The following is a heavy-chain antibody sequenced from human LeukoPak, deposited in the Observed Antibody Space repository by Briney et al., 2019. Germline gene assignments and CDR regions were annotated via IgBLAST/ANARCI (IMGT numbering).Heavy chain of an antibody. D-gene: IGHD4-23*01. J-gene: IGHJ5*02. CDR3: AKFNGGNSDGWFDP. CDR2: IRYDGSNK. V-gene: IGHV3-30*02. Sequence: GGSLRLSCAASGFTFSSYWMSWVRQAPGKGLEWVAFIRYDGSNKYYADSVKGRFTISRDNSKNTLYLQMNSLRAEDTAVYYCAKFNGGNSDGWFDPWGQGTLVTVSS. CDR1: GFTFSSYW.